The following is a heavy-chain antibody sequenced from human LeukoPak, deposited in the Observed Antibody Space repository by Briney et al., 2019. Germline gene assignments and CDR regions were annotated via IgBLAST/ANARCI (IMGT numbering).Heavy chain of an antibody. V-gene: IGHV1-46*01. J-gene: IGHJ6*03. CDR2: INPSGGST. D-gene: IGHD5-12*01. CDR3: ATGGYDRTAAYYYYYMDV. CDR1: GYTFTSYY. Sequence: GASVKVSCKASGYTFTSYYMHWVRQAPGQGLEWMGIINPSGGSTSYAQKFQGRVTMTRDTSTSTVYMELSSLRSEDTAVYYCATGGYDRTAAYYYYYMDVCGKGTTVTVSS.